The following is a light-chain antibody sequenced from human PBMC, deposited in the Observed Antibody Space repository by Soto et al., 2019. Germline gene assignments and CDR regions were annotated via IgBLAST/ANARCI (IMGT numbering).Light chain of an antibody. CDR3: HQYDSWT. CDR1: QSISNS. V-gene: IGKV3-11*01. Sequence: EIVLTQSPATLSLSTGERATLSCRASQSISNSLAWYQQKPGQAPSLLIFDASKRATGIPARFSGSGSGTDFTLTITSLQSEDFAVYYCHQYDSWTFGQGTKVDIK. J-gene: IGKJ1*01. CDR2: DAS.